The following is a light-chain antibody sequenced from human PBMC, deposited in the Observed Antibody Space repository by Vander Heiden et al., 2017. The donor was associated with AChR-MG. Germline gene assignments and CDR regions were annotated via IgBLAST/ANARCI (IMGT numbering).Light chain of an antibody. CDR1: STDIGADQY. CDR2: EVS. V-gene: IGLV2-8*01. Sequence: QSPLTQPPSASGSPGQSFTISCTGTSTDIGADQYVSCYQHHTAKAPNLMIYEVSKRPSGVPDRFSGSKSGNTDSLTVSALQPEDEADYYCCSYGGTGDLVFGGGTKLTVL. J-gene: IGLJ2*01. CDR3: CSYGGTGDLV.